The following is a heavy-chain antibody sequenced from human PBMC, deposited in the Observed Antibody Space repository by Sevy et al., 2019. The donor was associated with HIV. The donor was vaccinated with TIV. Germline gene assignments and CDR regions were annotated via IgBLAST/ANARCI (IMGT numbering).Heavy chain of an antibody. D-gene: IGHD1-26*01. Sequence: GGSLRLSCAASGFTFDDFGMHWVRQAPGKGLEWVSLITWDGGSTYYADSVKGRFTISRDNSKNSLYLQMNSLRVEDAALKYGARGGWEQRACVDYWGQGTLVTVSS. J-gene: IGHJ4*02. CDR2: ITWDGGST. V-gene: IGHV3-43D*04. CDR3: ARGGWEQRACVDY. CDR1: GFTFDDFG.